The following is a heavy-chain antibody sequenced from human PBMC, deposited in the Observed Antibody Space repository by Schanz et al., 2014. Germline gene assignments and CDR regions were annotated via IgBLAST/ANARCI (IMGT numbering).Heavy chain of an antibody. J-gene: IGHJ4*02. D-gene: IGHD4-17*01. Sequence: QVQLVESGGGVVQFGRSLRLSCVASGFTFSSYGMHWVRQAPGKGLEWVAVISYDGRNKYYADSVKGRFTISRDRFQNPLYLRMSSLRAEDTAVYYCARPRFDYGEVDYWGQGTLVTVSS. V-gene: IGHV3-30*19. CDR2: ISYDGRNK. CDR1: GFTFSSYG. CDR3: ARPRFDYGEVDY.